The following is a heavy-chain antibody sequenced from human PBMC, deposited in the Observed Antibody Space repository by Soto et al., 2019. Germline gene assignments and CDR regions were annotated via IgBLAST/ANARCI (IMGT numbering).Heavy chain of an antibody. CDR3: ARFKGCSGGSCYPYFDY. V-gene: IGHV3-23*01. D-gene: IGHD2-15*01. CDR1: GCTFSNYA. CDR2: IRGGGGGT. J-gene: IGHJ4*02. Sequence: GGSLRLSCAASGCTFSNYAMSWVRQAPGKGLEWVSAIRGGGGGTFYADSVKGRFTISRDDSKNTLYLQMNSLRAEDTAVYYCARFKGCSGGSCYPYFDYWGQGTLVTVSS.